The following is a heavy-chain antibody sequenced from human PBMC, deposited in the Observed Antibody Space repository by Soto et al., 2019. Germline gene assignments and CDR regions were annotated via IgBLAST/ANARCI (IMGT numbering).Heavy chain of an antibody. V-gene: IGHV3-23*01. D-gene: IGHD3-16*02. J-gene: IGHJ4*02. Sequence: PGGSLRLSCAASGFTFSSYAMSWVRQAPGKGLEWVSAISGSGGSTYYADSVKGRFTISRDNSKNTLYLQMNSLRAEDTAVYYCAKDVLWGSYRYLADYWGQGTLVTVSS. CDR1: GFTFSSYA. CDR3: AKDVLWGSYRYLADY. CDR2: ISGSGGST.